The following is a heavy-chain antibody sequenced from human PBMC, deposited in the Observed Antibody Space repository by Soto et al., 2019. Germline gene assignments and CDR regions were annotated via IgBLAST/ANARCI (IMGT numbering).Heavy chain of an antibody. D-gene: IGHD5-12*01. Sequence: GPTLVNPTQTLTLTCTFSGFSLSTSGMCVSWIRQPPGKALEWLALIDWDDDKYYSTSLKTRLTISKDTSKNQAVLTMTNMDPVDTATYYCARLRVEMATIGGFDPWGQGTLVTVPQ. CDR3: ARLRVEMATIGGFDP. CDR2: IDWDDDK. V-gene: IGHV2-70*01. CDR1: GFSLSTSGMC. J-gene: IGHJ5*02.